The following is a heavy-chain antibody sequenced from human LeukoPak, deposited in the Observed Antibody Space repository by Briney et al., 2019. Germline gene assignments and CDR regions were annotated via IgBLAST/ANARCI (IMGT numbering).Heavy chain of an antibody. CDR1: GYTFTSYG. D-gene: IGHD3-3*01. CDR3: AGRRGSTIFVDD. Sequence: ASVNVSCTASGYTFTSYGISWVRQAPGKGLEWVGWINHYNCNKNYAHDLQGRVTMTRDKSKNTVYLELKSLSSDDTAVYYRAGRRGSTIFVDDGSQGTLVT. J-gene: IGHJ4*01. CDR2: INHYNCNK. V-gene: IGHV1-18*01.